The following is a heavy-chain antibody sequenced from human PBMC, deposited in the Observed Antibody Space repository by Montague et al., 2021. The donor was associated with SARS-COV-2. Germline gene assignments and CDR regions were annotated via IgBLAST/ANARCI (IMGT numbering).Heavy chain of an antibody. V-gene: IGHV4-59*01. CDR2: IYYSGST. D-gene: IGHD6-19*01. CDR3: ARGSGWMGNAFDI. J-gene: IGHJ3*02. CDR1: GGPISSYY. Sequence: SETLSLTCTVSGGPISSYYWSWIRQPPGKGLEWIGYIYYSGSTNYNPSLKSRVTISVDTSKNQFSLKLSSVTAADTAMYYCARGSGWMGNAFDIWGQGTMVTVSS.